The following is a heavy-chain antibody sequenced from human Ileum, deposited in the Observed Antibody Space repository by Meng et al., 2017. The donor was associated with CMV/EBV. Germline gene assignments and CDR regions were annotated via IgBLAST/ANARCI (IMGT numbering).Heavy chain of an antibody. D-gene: IGHD1-1*01. J-gene: IGHJ4*02. CDR2: VYYSGSA. V-gene: IGHV4-59*11. CDR1: GDSIRSHY. CDR3: ARGIGHASNNSHDY. Sequence: GSLRLSCTVSGDSIRSHYWSWIRQPPGKGLEWMGYVYYSGSATYSPSLRSRVSISVDTSKNQVSLNLRSVTAADTAMYFCARGIGHASNNSHDYWGQGTLVTCAS.